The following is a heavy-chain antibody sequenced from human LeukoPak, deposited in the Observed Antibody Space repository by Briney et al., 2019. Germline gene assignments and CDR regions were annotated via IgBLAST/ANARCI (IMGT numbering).Heavy chain of an antibody. Sequence: SETLSLTCTVSGGSISSYYWSWIRQPPGKGLEWIGYIYYSGSTNYNPSLKSRVTISVDTSKNQFSLKLSSVTAADTAVYYCARGEYGLFNYWGQGTLVTVSS. CDR3: ARGEYGLFNY. CDR1: GGSISSYY. V-gene: IGHV4-59*01. CDR2: IYYSGST. J-gene: IGHJ4*02. D-gene: IGHD2/OR15-2a*01.